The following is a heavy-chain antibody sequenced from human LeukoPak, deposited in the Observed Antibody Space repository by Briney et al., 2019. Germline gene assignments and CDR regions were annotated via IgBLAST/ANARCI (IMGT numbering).Heavy chain of an antibody. CDR1: GFTFDDYA. V-gene: IGHV3-9*01. CDR3: ARVRRGELYYDFWSGPWFDP. Sequence: SGGSLRLSCAASGFTFDDYAMHWVRQAPGKGLEWVSGISWNSGSIGYADSVKGRFSISRDNAKNSLNLQMNSLRAEDTAVYYCARVRRGELYYDFWSGPWFDPWGQGTLVTVSS. CDR2: ISWNSGSI. D-gene: IGHD3-3*01. J-gene: IGHJ5*02.